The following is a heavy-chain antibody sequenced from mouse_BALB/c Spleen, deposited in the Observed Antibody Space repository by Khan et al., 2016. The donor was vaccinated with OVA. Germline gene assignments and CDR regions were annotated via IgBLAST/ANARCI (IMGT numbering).Heavy chain of an antibody. J-gene: IGHJ4*01. CDR2: ISSTGST. Sequence: VQLQQSGPGLVKPSQSLSLTCTVTGYSITSDYAWNWIRQFPGNKLEWMGYISSTGSTSYNPSLKSRISITRDTSKNQFFLHLNSVTTEDTATYDCARSLYYSDSYARDYWGQGTSVTVSS. CDR3: ARSLYYSDSYARDY. D-gene: IGHD2-13*01. CDR1: GYSITSDYA. V-gene: IGHV3-2*02.